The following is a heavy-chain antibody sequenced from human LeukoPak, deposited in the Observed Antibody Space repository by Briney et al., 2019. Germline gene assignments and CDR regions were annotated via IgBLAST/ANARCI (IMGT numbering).Heavy chain of an antibody. CDR3: ARAARFGELLSPFDY. CDR1: GFTFSSYA. V-gene: IGHV3-23*01. D-gene: IGHD3-10*01. CDR2: ISGSGGST. J-gene: IGHJ4*02. Sequence: QPGGSLRLSCAASGFTFSSYAMSWVRQAPGKGLEWVSAISGSGGSTYYADSVKGRFTISRDNSKNTQYLQMNSLRAEDTAVYYCARAARFGELLSPFDYWGQGTLVTVSS.